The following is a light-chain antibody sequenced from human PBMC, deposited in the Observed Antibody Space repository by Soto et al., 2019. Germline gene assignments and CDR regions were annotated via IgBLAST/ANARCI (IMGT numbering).Light chain of an antibody. J-gene: IGKJ4*01. CDR3: QDRNTCPLA. Sequence: EIVLTQSPATLSSSLGERATLSCRASQSVSNYLTWYQQKPGKAPRLLIYDASTRATGVPSRFSGSASGTDFTLTISSLQPEDFAIYHCQDRNTCPLAFGGGTKVDIK. CDR2: DAS. V-gene: IGKV3-11*01. CDR1: QSVSNY.